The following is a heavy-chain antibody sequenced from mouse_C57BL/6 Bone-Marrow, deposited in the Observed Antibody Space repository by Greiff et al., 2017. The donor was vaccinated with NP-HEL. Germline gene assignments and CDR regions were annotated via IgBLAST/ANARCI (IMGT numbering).Heavy chain of an antibody. Sequence: VQLVESGTELVKPGASVKLSCKASGYTFTSYWMHWVKQRPGQGLEWIGNINPSNGGTNYDEKFKSKATLTVDKSSSTAYMQLSSLTSEDSAVYYCARDTTVVAPYFDYWGQGTTLTVSS. CDR1: GYTFTSYW. V-gene: IGHV1-53*01. D-gene: IGHD1-1*01. J-gene: IGHJ2*01. CDR3: ARDTTVVAPYFDY. CDR2: INPSNGGT.